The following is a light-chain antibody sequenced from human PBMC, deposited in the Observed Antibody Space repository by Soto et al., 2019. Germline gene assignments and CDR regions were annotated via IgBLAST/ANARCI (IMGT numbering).Light chain of an antibody. CDR1: QTISSD. CDR2: GAS. J-gene: IGKJ4*01. V-gene: IGKV3D-15*01. Sequence: EIVMTQSPATLSVSPGERATLSCRASQTISSDLAWYQHKPGQTPKLLIFGASNRATGIPARFSGSGSGTEFTLTISSLQSEDFATYYCQQADSFPLTFGGGTKVEI. CDR3: QQADSFPLT.